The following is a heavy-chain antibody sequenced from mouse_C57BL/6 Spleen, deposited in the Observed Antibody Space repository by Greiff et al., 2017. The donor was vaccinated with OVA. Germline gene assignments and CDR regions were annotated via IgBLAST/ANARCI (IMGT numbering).Heavy chain of an antibody. CDR2: IDPSDSYT. Sequence: QVQLQQPGAELVKPGASVKLSCKASGYTFTSYWMPWVKQRPGQGLEWIGEIDPSDSYTNYNQKFKGKATLTVDTSSSTAYMQLSSLTSEDSAVYYCARRAGSNWYCDVWGTGTTVTVSS. V-gene: IGHV1-50*01. J-gene: IGHJ1*03. CDR3: ARRAGSNWYCDV. D-gene: IGHD1-1*01. CDR1: GYTFTSYW.